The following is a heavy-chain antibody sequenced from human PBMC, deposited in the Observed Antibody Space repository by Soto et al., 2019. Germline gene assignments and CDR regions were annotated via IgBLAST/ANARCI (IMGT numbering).Heavy chain of an antibody. CDR1: GVSFSNAW. D-gene: IGHD6-6*01. V-gene: IGHV3-15*01. CDR2: IKTKIDAETT. CDR3: VPDQTSLIDL. Sequence: GGALTLSCAASGVSFSNAWMSWVRQAPWKGLEWVGRIKTKIDAETTEYAACVKGRLTISRDDSKNMVSRQMNSLKIDDTAVYYCVPDQTSLIDLWGQGTKVTVSS. J-gene: IGHJ6*02.